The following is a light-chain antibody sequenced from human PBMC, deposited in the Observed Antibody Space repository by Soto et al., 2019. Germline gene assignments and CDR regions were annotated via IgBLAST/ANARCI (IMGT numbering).Light chain of an antibody. CDR3: QSYDSSLSAL. V-gene: IGLV1-40*01. CDR1: SSNIGAGYD. CDR2: GNS. Sequence: QSVLTQPPSVSGAPGQRVTISCTGSSSNIGAGYDVHWYQQLPGTAPKLLIYGNSNRPSGVPDRFSGSKSGTSASLTITGLQAEDEAEYYCQSYDSSLSALFGGGAKRTVL. J-gene: IGLJ3*02.